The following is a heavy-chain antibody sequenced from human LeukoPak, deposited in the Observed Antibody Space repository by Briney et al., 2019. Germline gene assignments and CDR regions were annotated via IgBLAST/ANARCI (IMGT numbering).Heavy chain of an antibody. D-gene: IGHD1-26*01. Sequence: SETLSLTCTVSCGSISSSGYYWSWIRQPPGKGLEWIASIYYSGSTYYNLSLKSRVTISVDTSKSQLSLKLSSLTAADTAVYYCARHEYSGSYYGLSWFDPWGQGTLVTVSS. CDR3: ARHEYSGSYYGLSWFDP. V-gene: IGHV4-39*01. J-gene: IGHJ5*02. CDR1: CGSISSSGYY. CDR2: IYYSGST.